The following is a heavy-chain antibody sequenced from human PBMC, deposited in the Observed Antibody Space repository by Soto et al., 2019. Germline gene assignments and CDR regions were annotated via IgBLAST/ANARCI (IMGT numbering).Heavy chain of an antibody. J-gene: IGHJ4*02. CDR3: AKGGYSSLYYFDY. V-gene: IGHV3-30*18. D-gene: IGHD6-13*01. Sequence: ESGGGVVQPGRSLRLSCAASGFTFSSYGMHWVRQAPGKGLEWVAVISYDGSNKYYADSVKGRFTISRDNSKNTLYLQMNSLRAEDTAVYYCAKGGYSSLYYFDYWGQGTLVTVSS. CDR2: ISYDGSNK. CDR1: GFTFSSYG.